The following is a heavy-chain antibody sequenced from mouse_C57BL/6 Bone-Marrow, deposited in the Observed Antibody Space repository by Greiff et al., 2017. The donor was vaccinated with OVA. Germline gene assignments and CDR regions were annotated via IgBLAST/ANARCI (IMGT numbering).Heavy chain of an antibody. D-gene: IGHD4-1*01. CDR1: GYTFTSYW. CDR3: ARWGANWDYFDY. Sequence: VQLQQPGAELVRPGTSVKLSCKASGYTFTSYWMHWVKQRPGQGLEWIGVIDPSDSYTNYNQKFKGKATLTVDTSSSTAYMQLSSLTSEDSAVYYCARWGANWDYFDYCGQGTTLTVSS. J-gene: IGHJ2*01. CDR2: IDPSDSYT. V-gene: IGHV1-59*01.